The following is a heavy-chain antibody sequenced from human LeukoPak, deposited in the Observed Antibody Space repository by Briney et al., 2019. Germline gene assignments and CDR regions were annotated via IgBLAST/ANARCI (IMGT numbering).Heavy chain of an antibody. Sequence: SQTLSLTCSVSVGSFITGLFFWRWPRHPPGRAWEGFGYIWPSGSTNDNPSLSGRVAISLDKSRNHFTLMVTAVTAADTAFYYCARKGPEHLPTYFDHWGRGILVTVSS. CDR3: ARKGPEHLPTYFDH. CDR2: IWPSGST. D-gene: IGHD2-21*01. V-gene: IGHV4-30-2*01. J-gene: IGHJ4*02. CDR1: VGSFITGLFF.